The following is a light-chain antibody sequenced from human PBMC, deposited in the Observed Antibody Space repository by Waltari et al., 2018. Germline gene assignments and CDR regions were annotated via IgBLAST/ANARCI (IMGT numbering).Light chain of an antibody. Sequence: DIVMTQSPDSLAVSLGERATIFCKSSQSVLDISKNSNYLAWFQQRPGQPPQLLLYWASARESGVPDRFSGSGSGTDFTLTISSLQAEDVAVYYCQQYYSTPGYTFGQGTKLEIK. CDR3: QQYYSTPGYT. CDR2: WAS. V-gene: IGKV4-1*01. J-gene: IGKJ2*01. CDR1: QSVLDISKNSNY.